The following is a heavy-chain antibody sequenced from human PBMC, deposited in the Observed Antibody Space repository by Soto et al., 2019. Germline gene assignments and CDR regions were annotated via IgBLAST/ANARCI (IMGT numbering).Heavy chain of an antibody. CDR2: IKQDGSEK. Sequence: GWSLRLSCAASGFTFSSYWMSWVRQAPGKGLEWVANIKQDGSEKYYVDSVKGRFTISRDNAKNSLYLQMNSLRAEDTAVYYCARAALYCTNGVCYTEGDFDYWGQGTLVTSPQ. D-gene: IGHD2-8*01. CDR1: GFTFSSYW. V-gene: IGHV3-7*03. J-gene: IGHJ4*02. CDR3: ARAALYCTNGVCYTEGDFDY.